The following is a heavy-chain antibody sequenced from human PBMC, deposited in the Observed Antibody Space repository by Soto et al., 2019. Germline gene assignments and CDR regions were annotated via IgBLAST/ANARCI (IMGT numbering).Heavy chain of an antibody. CDR3: ATGQVAGPQADAAYLEY. V-gene: IGHV4-31*03. Sequence: QVQLQESGPGLVKPSQTLSLTCSVSGYSVSSGDFYWIWIRQHPGKGLEWLGFIDPTGGDHYNPSLKSRLNILIDTSNNQFSLRLNSVTAADTAVYYCATGQVAGPQADAAYLEYWGRGLLVTVSS. CDR1: GYSVSSGDFY. D-gene: IGHD6-19*01. J-gene: IGHJ4*02. CDR2: IDPTGGD.